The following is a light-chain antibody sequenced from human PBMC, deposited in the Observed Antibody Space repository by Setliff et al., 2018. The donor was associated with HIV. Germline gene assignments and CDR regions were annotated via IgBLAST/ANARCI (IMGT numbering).Light chain of an antibody. CDR2: DVS. CDR3: TSYTNNSTYV. J-gene: IGLJ1*01. CDR1: SSDIGVYDY. V-gene: IGLV2-14*03. Sequence: QSALTQAASVSGSPGQSISISCTGTSSDIGVYDYVSWYQQRPGKAPKLMLYDVSRRPSAISTRFSGSKSGNTAFLTISGLQTEDEADYYCTSYTNNSTYVFGTGTKVTV.